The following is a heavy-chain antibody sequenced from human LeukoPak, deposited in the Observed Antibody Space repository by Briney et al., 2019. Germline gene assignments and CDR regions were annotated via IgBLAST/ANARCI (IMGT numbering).Heavy chain of an antibody. D-gene: IGHD3-3*01. CDR2: MNPNSGNT. CDR3: ARGGITYYDFWSGYFDDAFDI. V-gene: IGHV1-8*02. J-gene: IGHJ3*02. CDR1: GYTFTGYY. Sequence: VASVKVSCKASGYTFTGYYMHWVRQAPGQGLEWMGWMNPNSGNTGYAQKFQGRVTMTRNTSISTAYMELSSLRSEDTAVYYCARGGITYYDFWSGYFDDAFDIWGQGTMVTVSS.